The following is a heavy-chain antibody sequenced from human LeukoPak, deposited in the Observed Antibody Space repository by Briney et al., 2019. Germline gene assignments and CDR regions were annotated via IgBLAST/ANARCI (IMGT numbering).Heavy chain of an antibody. V-gene: IGHV3-23*01. J-gene: IGHJ6*04. D-gene: IGHD3-10*01. CDR1: GFTFSSYA. CDR3: AKPHCYGSGSYSYYYGMDV. CDR2: ISGSGGST. Sequence: GGSLRLSCAASGFTFSSYAMSWVRQAPGKGLEWVSAISGSGGSTYYADSVKGRFTISRDNSKNTLYLQMNSLRAEDTAVYYCAKPHCYGSGSYSYYYGMDVWGKGTTVTVSS.